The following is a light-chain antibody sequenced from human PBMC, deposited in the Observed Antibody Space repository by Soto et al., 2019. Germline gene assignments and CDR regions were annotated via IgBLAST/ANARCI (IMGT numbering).Light chain of an antibody. V-gene: IGKV3-20*01. CDR1: QTVSSTH. Sequence: EIVLTQSPGTLSLSPGERATLSCRASQTVSSTHLAWYQQKPGQAPRLLIYDVSSRATGIPDRFSGSGSGTDFTLTISRLEPEDFAVYYCQQYGTSPWTFGQGTQVDIK. J-gene: IGKJ1*01. CDR3: QQYGTSPWT. CDR2: DVS.